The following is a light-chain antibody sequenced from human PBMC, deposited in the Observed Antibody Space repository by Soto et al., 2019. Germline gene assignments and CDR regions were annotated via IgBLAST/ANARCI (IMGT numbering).Light chain of an antibody. CDR3: SSYAGSNNYV. CDR2: EVS. CDR1: RSDVGGYNY. J-gene: IGLJ1*01. Sequence: QSALTQPPSASGSPGHSVTISCTGTRSDVGGYNYVSWYQHHPGKAPKLMIYEVSRRPSGVPERFSGSKSGNTASLTVSGLQAEDEADYYCSSYAGSNNYVFGTWTKLTVL. V-gene: IGLV2-8*01.